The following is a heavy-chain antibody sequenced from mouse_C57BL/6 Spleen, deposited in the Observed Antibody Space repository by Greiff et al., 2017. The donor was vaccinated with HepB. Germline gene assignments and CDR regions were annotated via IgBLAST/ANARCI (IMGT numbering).Heavy chain of an antibody. Sequence: VQLQQSGPELVKPGASVKISCKASGYAFSSSWMNWVKQRPGKGLEWIGRIYPGDGDTNYNGKFKGKATLTADKSSSTAYMQLSSLTSEDSAVYFCARISYDGTPGFDYWGQGTTLTVSS. J-gene: IGHJ2*01. CDR1: GYAFSSSW. CDR2: IYPGDGDT. V-gene: IGHV1-82*01. D-gene: IGHD2-3*01. CDR3: ARISYDGTPGFDY.